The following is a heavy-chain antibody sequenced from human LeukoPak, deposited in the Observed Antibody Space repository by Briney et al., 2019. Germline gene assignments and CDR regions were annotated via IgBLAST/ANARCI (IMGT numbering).Heavy chain of an antibody. V-gene: IGHV4-59*01. CDR1: GGSISSYY. Sequence: SETLSLTCTVSGGSISSYYWSWIRQPPGKGLEWIGYIYYSGSTNYNPSLKSRVTISVDTSKNQFSLKLSSVTAADTAVYYCARWYYGSGSQSYYFDYWGQGTLVTVSS. CDR2: IYYSGST. CDR3: ARWYYGSGSQSYYFDY. D-gene: IGHD3-10*01. J-gene: IGHJ4*02.